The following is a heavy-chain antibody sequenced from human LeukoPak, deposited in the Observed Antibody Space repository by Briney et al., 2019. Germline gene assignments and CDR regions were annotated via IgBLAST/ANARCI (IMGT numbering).Heavy chain of an antibody. V-gene: IGHV3-7*03. CDR1: GFTFSNYW. CDR2: IKQDGSEQ. Sequence: GGSLRLSCAAYGFTFSNYWMNWVRQAPGKGLEWVANIKQDGSEQYYVDSVKGRFTISRDNSKNTVYLQMNSLRAEDTAIYYCAKDGVNMTTVTYFDYWGQGTLVTVSS. J-gene: IGHJ4*02. CDR3: AKDGVNMTTVTYFDY. D-gene: IGHD4-17*01.